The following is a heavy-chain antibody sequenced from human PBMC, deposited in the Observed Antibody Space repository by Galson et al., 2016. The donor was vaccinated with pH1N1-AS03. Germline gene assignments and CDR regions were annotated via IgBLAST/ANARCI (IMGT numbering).Heavy chain of an antibody. V-gene: IGHV1-18*04. CDR2: ISGYNGNA. J-gene: IGHJ6*02. D-gene: IGHD4-17*01. CDR3: ARDYGALYYYYGLDV. CDR1: GYKFTNYG. Sequence: SVKVSCKASGYKFTNYGFNWVRQAPGQGLEWMGWISGYNGNANYAQSLQGRVTMTTDTSTSTAYMELRSLRSDDTAVYYCARDYGALYYYYGLDVWGQGTTVTASS.